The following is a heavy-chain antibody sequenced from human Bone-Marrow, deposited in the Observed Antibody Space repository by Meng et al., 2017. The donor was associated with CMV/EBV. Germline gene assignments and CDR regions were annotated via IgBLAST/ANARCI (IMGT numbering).Heavy chain of an antibody. J-gene: IGHJ4*02. CDR3: ARSWEGQQPIDY. CDR1: GGSISSSSYY. Sequence: RLPAAGPGLVKPSQTLSLTFTVSGGSISSSSYYWGWSRQPPGKGLEWIGTIYYSGSTYYNPSLKSRVTISVDTSKNQFSLKLSSVTAADTAVYYCARSWEGQQPIDYWGQGALVTVSS. D-gene: IGHD6-13*01. V-gene: IGHV4-39*07. CDR2: IYYSGST.